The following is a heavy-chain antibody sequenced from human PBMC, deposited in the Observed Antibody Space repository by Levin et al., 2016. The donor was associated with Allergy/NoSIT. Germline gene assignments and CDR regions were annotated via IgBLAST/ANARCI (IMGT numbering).Heavy chain of an antibody. CDR1: GFTFSSYA. V-gene: IGHV3-30-3*01. CDR3: ARDRRGSGYYCYGMDV. CDR2: ISYDGSNK. Sequence: GGSLRLSCAASGFTFSSYAMHWVRQAPGKGLEWVAVISYDGSNKYYADSVKGRFTISRDNSKNTLYLQMNSLRAEDTAVYYCARDRRGSGYYCYGMDVWGQGTTVTVSS. D-gene: IGHD3-22*01. J-gene: IGHJ6*02.